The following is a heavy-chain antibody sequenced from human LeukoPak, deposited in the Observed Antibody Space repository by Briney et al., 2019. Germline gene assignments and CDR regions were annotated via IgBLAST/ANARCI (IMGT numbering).Heavy chain of an antibody. V-gene: IGHV1-69*13. CDR2: IVPIFGAA. D-gene: IGHD1-14*01. Sequence: ASVEVSCKASGGTFSSYAISWVRQAPGQGLEWMGGIVPIFGAANYAQKFQGRVTITADESTSTAYMELSSLRSEDTAVYYCARERNDYYYGMDVWGQGTTVTVSS. CDR1: GGTFSSYA. CDR3: ARERNDYYYGMDV. J-gene: IGHJ6*02.